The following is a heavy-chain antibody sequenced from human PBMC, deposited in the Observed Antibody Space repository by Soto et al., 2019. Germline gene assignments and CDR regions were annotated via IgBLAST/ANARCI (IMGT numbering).Heavy chain of an antibody. Sequence: SGPTLVNPRQTLTLTCTFSGFSLSGGGVGVGWIRQPPGTALELVALIYWNDDKRYSPSLKSRLTITKDTSRNQVVLTMTNMDPVDTSTYFCAHKMDTVDWFGPWGRGTLVTVSS. CDR1: GFSLSGGGVG. CDR2: IYWNDDK. V-gene: IGHV2-5*01. CDR3: AHKMDTVDWFGP. J-gene: IGHJ5*02. D-gene: IGHD5-18*01.